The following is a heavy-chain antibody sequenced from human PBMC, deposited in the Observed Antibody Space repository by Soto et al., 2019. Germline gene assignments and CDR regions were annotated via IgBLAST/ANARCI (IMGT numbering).Heavy chain of an antibody. Sequence: QVQLVQSGSELKKPGASVKVSCKASGYTFTSYAMNWVRQAPGQGLEWMGWINTNTGKPTYAQGFTGRFVFSLDTSVSTAYLQICSLKAEDTAVYYCASGGYSSSWYANYYYYGMDVWGQGTTVTVSS. CDR1: GYTFTSYA. CDR2: INTNTGKP. D-gene: IGHD6-13*01. V-gene: IGHV7-4-1*01. CDR3: ASGGYSSSWYANYYYYGMDV. J-gene: IGHJ6*02.